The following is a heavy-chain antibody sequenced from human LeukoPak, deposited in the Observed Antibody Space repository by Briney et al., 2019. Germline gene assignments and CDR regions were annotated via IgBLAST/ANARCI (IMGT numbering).Heavy chain of an antibody. D-gene: IGHD3-22*01. CDR2: IYYSGST. CDR1: GGSISSSSYY. V-gene: IGHV4-39*01. CDR3: ARGVKGPLDY. Sequence: PSETLSLTCTVSGGSISSSSYYWGWIRQPPGKGLEWIGSIYYSGSTYYNPSLKSRVTISVDTSKNQFSLKLSSVTAADMAVYYCARGVKGPLDYWGQGTLVTVSS. J-gene: IGHJ4*02.